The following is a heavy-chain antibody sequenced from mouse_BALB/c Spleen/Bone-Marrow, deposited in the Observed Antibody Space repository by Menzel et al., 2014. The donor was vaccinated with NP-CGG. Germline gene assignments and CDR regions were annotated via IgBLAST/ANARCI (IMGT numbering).Heavy chain of an antibody. D-gene: IGHD2-1*01. CDR1: GFNIKDTY. CDR2: IDPANGDI. Sequence: VQLQQSGAELVKPGASVKLSCTASGFNIKDTYMHWVKQRPEQGLEWIGRIDPANGDIIYDPKFQGKATITADTSSNTAFLQLGSLTSEDTAVYYCARGGNYGWFAYWGQGTLVTVSA. V-gene: IGHV14-3*02. J-gene: IGHJ3*01. CDR3: ARGGNYGWFAY.